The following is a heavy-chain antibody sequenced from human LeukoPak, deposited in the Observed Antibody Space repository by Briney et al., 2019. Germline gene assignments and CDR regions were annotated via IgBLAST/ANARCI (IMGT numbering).Heavy chain of an antibody. CDR1: GGSISRGGSY. J-gene: IGHJ4*02. CDR2: IYYSGST. D-gene: IGHD3-22*01. CDR3: AGLVGRYSSGLYYYYFDY. Sequence: PSETLSLTCTVSGGSISRGGSYWSWIRQHPGKGLEWIGYIYYSGSTYYNPSLKSRVTISVDTSKNQFSLKLSSVTAADTAVYYCAGLVGRYSSGLYYYYFDYWGQGTLVTVSS. V-gene: IGHV4-31*03.